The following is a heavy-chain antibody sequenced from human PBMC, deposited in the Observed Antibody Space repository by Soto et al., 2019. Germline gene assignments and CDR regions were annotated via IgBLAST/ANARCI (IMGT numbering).Heavy chain of an antibody. V-gene: IGHV3-11*06. J-gene: IGHJ6*02. Sequence: PGGSLRLSCAASGFPFSDYYMGWIRQAPGKGLEWLSYIRSSGRYTNYADSVRGRFTISRDNAKNSLYLQMSSLRAEDTAVYYCARDRRRFSDNSGYYYSYYYYGMDVWGQGTTVTVSS. CDR2: IRSSGRYT. D-gene: IGHD3-22*01. CDR1: GFPFSDYY. CDR3: ARDRRRFSDNSGYYYSYYYYGMDV.